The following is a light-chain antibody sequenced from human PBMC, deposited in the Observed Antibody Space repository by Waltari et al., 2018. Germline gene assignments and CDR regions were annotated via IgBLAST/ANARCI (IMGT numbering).Light chain of an antibody. V-gene: IGKV3-20*01. Sequence: LSLSPGERATLSCRASQSVSSSYLAWYQQKPGQAPRLLIYGASSRATGIPDRFSGSGSGTDFTLTISRLEPEDFAVYYCQQYGSSWTFGQGTKVEIK. CDR3: QQYGSSWT. CDR1: QSVSSSY. CDR2: GAS. J-gene: IGKJ1*01.